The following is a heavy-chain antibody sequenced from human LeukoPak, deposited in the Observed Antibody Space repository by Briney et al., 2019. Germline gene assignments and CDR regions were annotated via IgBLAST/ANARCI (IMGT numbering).Heavy chain of an antibody. CDR2: IHTSGST. V-gene: IGHV4-4*07. J-gene: IGHJ5*02. CDR3: ARDRTQTSSWNNWFDP. Sequence: SETLSLTCSGSGGSISSYYWSWIRQPAGKRLEWIGRIHTSGSTNYNPSLQSRVTMSVDTSKNQVSLKVTSVTAADTAVYYCARDRTQTSSWNNWFDPWGQGTMVTVSS. D-gene: IGHD6-13*01. CDR1: GGSISSYY.